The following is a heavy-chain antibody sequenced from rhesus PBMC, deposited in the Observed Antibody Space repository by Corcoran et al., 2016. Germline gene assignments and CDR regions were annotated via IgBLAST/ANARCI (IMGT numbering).Heavy chain of an antibody. CDR1: GGSISGYYN. CDR3: ARQGYTDHLGGLDS. J-gene: IGHJ6*01. D-gene: IGHD2-39*02. CDR2: VYGNMWST. V-gene: IGHV4-143*01. Sequence: QVQLQESGPGLVKPSETLSLTCTVSGGSISGYYNWNWIRQSPGKGLEWIGAVYGNMWSTNYNPSLKSRVTMSKDTSKNQVSLRLTSVTAADTAVYYCARQGYTDHLGGLDSWGQGVVVTVSS.